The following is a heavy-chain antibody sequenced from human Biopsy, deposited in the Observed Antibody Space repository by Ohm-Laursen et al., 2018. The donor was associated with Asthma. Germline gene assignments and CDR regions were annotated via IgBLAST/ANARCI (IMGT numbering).Heavy chain of an antibody. CDR3: ARGTIVAGIDY. V-gene: IGHV4-61*01. CDR2: IFYSGAT. D-gene: IGHD5-12*01. CDR1: GGSVSSDKYY. J-gene: IGHJ4*02. Sequence: SQTLSLTCSVSGGSVSSDKYYWSWIRQPPGKGLEWIAYIFYSGATNYNSALKSRVAQSIDTSKSQFSLRLNSLSAADTAVYYCARGTIVAGIDYWGRGTLVTVSS.